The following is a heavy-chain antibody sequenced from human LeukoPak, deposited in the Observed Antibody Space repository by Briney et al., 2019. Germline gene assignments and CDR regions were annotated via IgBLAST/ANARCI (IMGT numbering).Heavy chain of an antibody. J-gene: IGHJ4*02. CDR1: GFTFSSYS. CDR2: ISGSGSYI. V-gene: IGHV3-21*06. Sequence: GGSLRLSCAASGFTFSSYSMNWVRQTPRKGLEWVSCISGSGSYIYYADSVKGRLTISRDNAKNSLRLQVNSLRAEDTAVYYCVRERFHGSGAPKFDFWGQGTLVTVSS. CDR3: VRERFHGSGAPKFDF. D-gene: IGHD3-10*01.